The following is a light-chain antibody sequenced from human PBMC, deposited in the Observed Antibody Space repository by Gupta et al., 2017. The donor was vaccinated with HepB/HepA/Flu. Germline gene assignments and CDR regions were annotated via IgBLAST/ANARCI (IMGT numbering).Light chain of an antibody. J-gene: IGKJ1*01. CDR3: QQTYSSFST. CDR1: QSIANY. Sequence: DIQMTQSPSSLSASVGDRVTITCRANQSIANYLNWYQQKTGKAPKVLIYVTSSLKRGVPSRFSGSGSETEFTLTISSLQPEDFATYYCQQTYSSFSTFGQGTKVEIK. CDR2: VTS. V-gene: IGKV1-39*01.